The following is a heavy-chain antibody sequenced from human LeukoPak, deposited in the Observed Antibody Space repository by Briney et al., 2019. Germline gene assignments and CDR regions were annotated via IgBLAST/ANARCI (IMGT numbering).Heavy chain of an antibody. CDR1: GGSISSGSYY. D-gene: IGHD3-22*01. Sequence: SETLSLTCTVSGGSISSGSYYWSWIRQPAGKGLEWIGRIYTSGSTNYNPSLKSRVTTSVDTSKNQFSLKLSSVTAADTAVYYCARGHAYYYDSSGYFTSFDYWGQGTLVTVSS. J-gene: IGHJ4*02. CDR2: IYTSGST. CDR3: ARGHAYYYDSSGYFTSFDY. V-gene: IGHV4-61*02.